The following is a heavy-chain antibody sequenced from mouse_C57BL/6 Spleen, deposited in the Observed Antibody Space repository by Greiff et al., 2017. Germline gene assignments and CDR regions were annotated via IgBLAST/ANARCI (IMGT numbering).Heavy chain of an antibody. Sequence: VQLQQPGAELVRPGSSVKLSCKASGYTFTSYWMHWVKQRPGQGLEWIGMIHPNSGSTNYNEKFKSKATLTVDKSSSTAYMQLSSLTSEDSAVYYCARDGTTLGLDYWGQGTTLTDSS. J-gene: IGHJ2*01. D-gene: IGHD1-1*01. CDR3: ARDGTTLGLDY. CDR1: GYTFTSYW. CDR2: IHPNSGST. V-gene: IGHV1-64*01.